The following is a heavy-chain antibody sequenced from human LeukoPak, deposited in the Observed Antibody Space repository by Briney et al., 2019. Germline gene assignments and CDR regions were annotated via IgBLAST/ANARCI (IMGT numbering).Heavy chain of an antibody. V-gene: IGHV1-69*01. J-gene: IGHJ4*02. CDR2: IIPIFGTT. D-gene: IGHD3-22*01. CDR3: ARGRFRYYDTSGYYPAFDS. CDR1: EGTFNSYA. Sequence: SVKVSCKASEGTFNSYAISWVRQAPGQGLEWMGGIIPIFGTTNYVQKLQGRVTITADESTSAAYMELRSLRSEDTAMYYCARGRFRYYDTSGYYPAFDSWGQGTLVTVSS.